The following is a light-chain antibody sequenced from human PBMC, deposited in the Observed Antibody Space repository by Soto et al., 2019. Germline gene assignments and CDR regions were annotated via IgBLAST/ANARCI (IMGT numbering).Light chain of an antibody. Sequence: DTQMTQSPPTLAASVGDRVTITCRASQSVSIWLAWYQQRPGQAPRLLIYEASTLEDGVPSRFSGSGSGTEFTLTISSLQTEDVATYFCHPYQSFTTFGPGTRV. J-gene: IGKJ1*01. V-gene: IGKV1-5*01. CDR3: HPYQSFTT. CDR1: QSVSIW. CDR2: EAS.